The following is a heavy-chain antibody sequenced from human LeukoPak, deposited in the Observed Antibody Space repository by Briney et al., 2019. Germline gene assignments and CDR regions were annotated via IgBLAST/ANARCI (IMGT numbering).Heavy chain of an antibody. CDR1: GGSISSSSYY. D-gene: IGHD6-13*01. CDR2: IYYSGST. J-gene: IGHJ4*02. CDR3: AREDRAAAGTGDY. V-gene: IGHV4-39*07. Sequence: SETLSLTCTVSGGSISSSSYYWGWIRQPPGKGLEWIGSIYYSGSTYYNPSLKSRVTISVDTSKNQFSLKLSSVTAADTAVYYCAREDRAAAGTGDYWGQGTLVTVSS.